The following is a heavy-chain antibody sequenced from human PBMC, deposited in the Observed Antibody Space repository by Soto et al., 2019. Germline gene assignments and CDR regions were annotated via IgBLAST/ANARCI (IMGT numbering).Heavy chain of an antibody. J-gene: IGHJ4*02. CDR2: INAGNGNT. Sequence: GASVKVPCKASGYTFTSYAMHWVRQAPGQRLEWMGWINAGNGNTKYSQKFQGRVTITRDTSASTAYMELSSLRSEDTAVYYWARSIVVVTAADYWGKGTLVPVAS. D-gene: IGHD2-21*02. CDR1: GYTFTSYA. CDR3: ARSIVVVTAADY. V-gene: IGHV1-3*01.